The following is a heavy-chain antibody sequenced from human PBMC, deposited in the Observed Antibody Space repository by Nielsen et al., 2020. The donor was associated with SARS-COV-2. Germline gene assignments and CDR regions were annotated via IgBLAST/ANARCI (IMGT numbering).Heavy chain of an antibody. CDR2: INTYNGIT. CDR3: AREANYYYYYMDV. J-gene: IGHJ6*03. CDR1: GYLFLNYG. V-gene: IGHV1-18*01. Sequence: ASVKVSCKTSGYLFLNYGFSWVRQAPGQGLEWMGWINTYNGITKYSQKFQGRVTMTTDTSTSTAYMELRGLRSDDTAVYYCAREANYYYYYMDVWGKGTTVTVS.